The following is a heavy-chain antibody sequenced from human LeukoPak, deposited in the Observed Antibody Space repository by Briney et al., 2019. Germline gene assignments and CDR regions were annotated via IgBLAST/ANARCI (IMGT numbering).Heavy chain of an antibody. CDR2: IYYSGST. CDR1: GGSISSHY. Sequence: SETLSLTCTVSGGSISSHYWSWIRQPPEKGLEWIGYIYYSGSTNYNPSLKSRVTISVDTSKNQFSLKLSSVTAADASVYYCARGERAARLGYWGQGTLVTVSS. J-gene: IGHJ4*02. V-gene: IGHV4-59*11. CDR3: ARGERAARLGY. D-gene: IGHD6-6*01.